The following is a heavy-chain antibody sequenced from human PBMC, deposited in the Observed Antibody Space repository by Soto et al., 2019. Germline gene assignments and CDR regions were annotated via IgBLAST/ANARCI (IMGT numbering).Heavy chain of an antibody. V-gene: IGHV1-69*13. CDR2: IIPIFGTP. Sequence: GASVKVSCKASGGIFSSCAISWVRQAPGQGLEWMGGIIPIFGTPIYAQKFQGRVTITADESTSTAYMELSTLRSEDTAVYYCARGXLDVLTGSNYYHYGMDVWGQGTTVTVSS. CDR1: GGIFSSCA. J-gene: IGHJ6*02. D-gene: IGHD3-9*01. CDR3: ARGXLDVLTGSNYYHYGMDV.